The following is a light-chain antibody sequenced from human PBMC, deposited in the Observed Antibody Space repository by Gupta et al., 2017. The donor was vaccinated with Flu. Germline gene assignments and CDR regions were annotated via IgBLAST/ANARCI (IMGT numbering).Light chain of an antibody. CDR1: TGNRGDI. CDR2: LEGSGSN. V-gene: IGLV4-60*02. Sequence: SSASASLGSAVTPPCPLGTGNRGDIIAWHPQQPEKASRYLMKLEGSGSNKQGSGVPGRFSGSCSEADRHLTFAHHQDEDADDYYCETGDSNTRVFGGGTKLTVL. CDR3: ETGDSNTRV. J-gene: IGLJ3*02.